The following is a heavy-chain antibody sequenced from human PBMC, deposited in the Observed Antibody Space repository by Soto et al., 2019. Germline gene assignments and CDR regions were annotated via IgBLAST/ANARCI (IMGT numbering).Heavy chain of an antibody. V-gene: IGHV4-30-4*01. D-gene: IGHD3-9*01. Sequence: QVQLQESGPGLVKPSQTLSLTCTVSGGSISSGDYYWSWIRQPPGKGLEWIGYIYYSGSTYYNPSLKSRVTISVETSQXQFSLKLSSVTAADTAVYYCARDHYVYDILTGYGYYYGMDVWGQGTTVTVSS. CDR3: ARDHYVYDILTGYGYYYGMDV. CDR1: GGSISSGDYY. CDR2: IYYSGST. J-gene: IGHJ6*02.